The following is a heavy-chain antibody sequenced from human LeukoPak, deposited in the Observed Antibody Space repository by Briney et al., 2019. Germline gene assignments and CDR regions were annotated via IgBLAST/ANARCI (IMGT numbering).Heavy chain of an antibody. D-gene: IGHD3-10*01. V-gene: IGHV4-34*01. J-gene: IGHJ5*02. Sequence: PSETLSLTCAVYGGSFSGYYWSWIRQPPGKGLEWIGEINHSGSTNYNPSLKSRVTISVDTSKNQFSLKLSSVTAADTAVYYCARDKFQHGDNWFDPWGQGTLVTVSS. CDR1: GGSFSGYY. CDR2: INHSGST. CDR3: ARDKFQHGDNWFDP.